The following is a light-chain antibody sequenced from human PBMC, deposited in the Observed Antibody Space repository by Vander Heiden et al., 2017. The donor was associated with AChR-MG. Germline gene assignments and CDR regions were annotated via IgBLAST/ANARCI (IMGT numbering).Light chain of an antibody. Sequence: SYELTQPPSVSVSPGQTASITCSGDKLGDKYVCWYQQKPGQSPVLVIYEESKRPAGIVERFSGSNSGNTATLTISGTQAMDEADYYCQAWDSSTVVFGGGTKLTVL. CDR2: EES. V-gene: IGLV3-1*01. CDR1: KLGDKY. CDR3: QAWDSSTVV. J-gene: IGLJ2*01.